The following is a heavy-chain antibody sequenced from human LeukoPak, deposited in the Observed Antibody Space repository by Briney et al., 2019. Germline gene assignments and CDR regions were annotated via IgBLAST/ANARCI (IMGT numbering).Heavy chain of an antibody. J-gene: IGHJ4*02. CDR3: ARDGGVPRYFDY. CDR2: IWYDGSNK. D-gene: IGHD3-3*01. CDR1: GFTFSSYG. V-gene: IGHV3-33*01. Sequence: PGGSLRLYCAASGFTFSSYGMQWVRQAPGKGLEWVAVIWYDGSNKYYADSVKGRFTISRDNSKNTLYLQMNSLRAEDTAVYYCARDGGVPRYFDYWGQGTLVTVSS.